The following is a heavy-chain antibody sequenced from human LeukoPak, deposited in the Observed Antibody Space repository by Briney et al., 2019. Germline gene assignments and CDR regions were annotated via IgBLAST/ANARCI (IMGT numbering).Heavy chain of an antibody. D-gene: IGHD4-17*01. CDR3: ARGSPSDGDYQKAVWFDY. CDR1: GGSISSYY. Sequence: PSETLSLTCTVSGGSISSYYWSWIRQPAGKGLEWIGRIYTSGSTNYNPSLKSRVTMSVDTSKNQFSLKLSSVTAADTAVYFCARGSPSDGDYQKAVWFDYWGQGTLVTVSS. CDR2: IYTSGST. J-gene: IGHJ4*02. V-gene: IGHV4-4*07.